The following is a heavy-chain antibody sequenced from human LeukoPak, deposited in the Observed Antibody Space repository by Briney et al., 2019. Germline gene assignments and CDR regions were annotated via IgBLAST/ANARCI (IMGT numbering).Heavy chain of an antibody. J-gene: IGHJ6*03. D-gene: IGHD3-16*01. Sequence: PSETLSLTCTVSGGSISSGGYYWSWIRQHPGKGLEWIGYIYYSGSTYYNPSLKSRVTISVDTSKNQFSLKLSSVTAADTAVYYCARVVRWAYYYYYYMDVWGKGTTVTVSS. CDR1: GGSISSGGYY. V-gene: IGHV4-31*03. CDR3: ARVVRWAYYYYYYMDV. CDR2: IYYSGST.